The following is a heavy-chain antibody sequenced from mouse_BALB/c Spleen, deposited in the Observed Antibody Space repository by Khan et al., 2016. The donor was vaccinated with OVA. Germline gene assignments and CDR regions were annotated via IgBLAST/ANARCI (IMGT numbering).Heavy chain of an antibody. V-gene: IGHV1S135*01. CDR2: IDPFSGGT. D-gene: IGHD2-2*01. Sequence: IQLVQSGPELMKPGASVKISCKASGYSFTSYYIHWVMQSHGTSLEWIGYIDPFSGGTTYNQKFKGKATLTVDKSSSTAYIHLSNLTSEDSVVYYCTRHGYVAWFTYWGQGTLVTVSA. CDR1: GYSFTSYY. J-gene: IGHJ3*01. CDR3: TRHGYVAWFTY.